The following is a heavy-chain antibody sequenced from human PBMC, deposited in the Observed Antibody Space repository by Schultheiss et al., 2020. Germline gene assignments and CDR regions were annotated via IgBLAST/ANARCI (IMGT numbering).Heavy chain of an antibody. CDR3: ARDTEIVFPPDYYYGMDV. J-gene: IGHJ6*02. Sequence: GGSLRLSCAASGFTFSSYGMHWVRQAPGKGLEWVAVISYDGSNKYYADSVKGRFTISRDNSKNTLYLQMNSLRAEDTAVYYCARDTEIVFPPDYYYGMDVWGQETTVTVSS. CDR1: GFTFSSYG. D-gene: IGHD2-21*01. CDR2: ISYDGSNK. V-gene: IGHV3-30*03.